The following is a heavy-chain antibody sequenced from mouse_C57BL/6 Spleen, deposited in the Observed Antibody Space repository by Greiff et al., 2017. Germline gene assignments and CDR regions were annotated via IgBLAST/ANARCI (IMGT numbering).Heavy chain of an antibody. Sequence: QVQLQQSGAELVMPGASVKLSCKASGYTFTSYWMHWVKQRPGQGLEWIGEIDPSDSYTNYNQKFKGKSTLTVDKSSSTAYMQLSSLTSEDSAVYYCARRDYGNYNFDVWGTGTTVTVSS. V-gene: IGHV1-69*01. CDR3: ARRDYGNYNFDV. D-gene: IGHD2-1*01. CDR2: IDPSDSYT. CDR1: GYTFTSYW. J-gene: IGHJ1*03.